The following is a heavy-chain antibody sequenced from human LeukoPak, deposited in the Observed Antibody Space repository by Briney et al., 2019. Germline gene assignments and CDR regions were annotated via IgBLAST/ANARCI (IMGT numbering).Heavy chain of an antibody. CDR1: GFTFSSYS. Sequence: GGSLRLSCAASGFTFSSYSMNWVRQAPGKELAWVSFITSSSSTIYYADSVKGRFTISRDNAKNSLYLQMNSLRAEDTAVYYCARDQSGSYSFDYWGQGTLVTVSS. CDR3: ARDQSGSYSFDY. D-gene: IGHD1-26*01. V-gene: IGHV3-48*01. CDR2: ITSSSSTI. J-gene: IGHJ4*02.